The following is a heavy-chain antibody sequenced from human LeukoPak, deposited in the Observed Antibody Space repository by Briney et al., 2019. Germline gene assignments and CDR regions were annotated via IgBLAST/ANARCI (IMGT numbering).Heavy chain of an antibody. CDR2: MNPNSGNT. Sequence: ASVKVSCKASGYTFTSYDINWVRQATGQGLEWMGWMNPNSGNTGYAQKFQGRVTITRNTSISTAYMELSSLRSEDTAVYYCARGGSSWYSRYYYDSSAPESVDYWGQGTLVTASS. CDR3: ARGGSSWYSRYYYDSSAPESVDY. J-gene: IGHJ4*02. V-gene: IGHV1-8*03. CDR1: GYTFTSYD. D-gene: IGHD3-22*01.